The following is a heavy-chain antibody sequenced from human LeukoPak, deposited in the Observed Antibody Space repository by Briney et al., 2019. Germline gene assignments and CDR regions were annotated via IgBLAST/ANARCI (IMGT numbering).Heavy chain of an antibody. V-gene: IGHV4-34*01. J-gene: IGHJ4*02. CDR1: GGSFSGYY. Sequence: SETLSLTCAVYGGSFSGYYWSWIRQPPGKGLEWIGEINHSGSTNYNPSLKSRVTISVDTSKNQFSLKLSSVTAADTAVYYCARGRCSRSWYGYWGQGTLVTVSS. CDR3: ARGRCSRSWYGY. D-gene: IGHD6-13*01. CDR2: INHSGST.